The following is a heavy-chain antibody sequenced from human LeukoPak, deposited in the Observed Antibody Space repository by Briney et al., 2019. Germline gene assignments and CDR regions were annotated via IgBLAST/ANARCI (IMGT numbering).Heavy chain of an antibody. D-gene: IGHD2-21*01. J-gene: IGHJ6*03. CDR1: GFTFSSYW. V-gene: IGHV3-74*01. CDR3: ARVVSNYYYMDV. Sequence: GGSLRLSCAASGFTFSSYWMHWVRQAPGKGLVWVSRINTDGSYTDYADSVKGRFTISRDNAKNTLYLQMNSLRDEDTAVYYCARVVSNYYYMDVWGKGTTVTVSS. CDR2: INTDGSYT.